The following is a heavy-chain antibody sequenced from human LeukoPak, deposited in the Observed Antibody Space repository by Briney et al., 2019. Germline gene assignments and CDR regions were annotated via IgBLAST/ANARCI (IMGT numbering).Heavy chain of an antibody. CDR1: GGTFSSYA. J-gene: IGHJ6*02. CDR3: ARGYCSGGSCYSYSRYGMDV. Sequence: SVKVSCKASGGTFSSYAISWVRQAPGQGLEWLGGIIPIFGSANYAQKFQGRVTITADESTSTGYMELSSLRSEDTAVYYCARGYCSGGSCYSYSRYGMDVWGQGTTVTVSS. CDR2: IIPIFGSA. V-gene: IGHV1-69*01. D-gene: IGHD2-15*01.